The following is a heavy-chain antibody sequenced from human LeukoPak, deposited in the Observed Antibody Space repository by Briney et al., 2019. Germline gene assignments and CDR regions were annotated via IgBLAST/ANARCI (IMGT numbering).Heavy chain of an antibody. CDR1: GYTFTSYD. Sequence: RASVKVSCKASGYTFTSYDINWVRQATGQGLEWMGWMNPNSGNTGYAQKFQGRVTMTRNTSISTAYMELSSLRSEDTAVYYCARRNFWGGYSVYYYYGMDVWGQGTTVTVSS. CDR2: MNPNSGNT. D-gene: IGHD3-3*01. V-gene: IGHV1-8*01. J-gene: IGHJ6*02. CDR3: ARRNFWGGYSVYYYYGMDV.